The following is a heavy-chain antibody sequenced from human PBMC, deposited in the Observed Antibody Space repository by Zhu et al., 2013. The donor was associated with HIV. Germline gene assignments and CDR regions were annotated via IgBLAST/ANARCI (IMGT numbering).Heavy chain of an antibody. J-gene: IGHJ4*02. CDR3: ARGGWPHEPIY. CDR1: GYIFTAFF. V-gene: IGHV1-2*02. Sequence: QVQLVQSGAEMKKPGASVKVSCKASGYIFTAFFIHWVRQAPGQGLEWMGWFNPNTGRTKYAQNFQGRVTMTSDTSITTAYMELSSLTSGDTAVYYCARGGWPHEPIYWGQGTLVPVSS. D-gene: IGHD3-10*01. CDR2: FNPNTGRT.